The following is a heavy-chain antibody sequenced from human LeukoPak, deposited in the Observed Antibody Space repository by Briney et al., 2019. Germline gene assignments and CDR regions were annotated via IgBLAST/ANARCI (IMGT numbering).Heavy chain of an antibody. D-gene: IGHD6-13*01. CDR3: ARDVAAAGTGRFYYYYYYMDV. J-gene: IGHJ6*03. CDR1: GFTFSSYE. CDR2: ISSSSSTI. V-gene: IGHV3-48*03. Sequence: PGGSLRLSCAASGFTFSSYEMNWVRQAPGKGLEWVSYISSSSSTITYADSVRGRFTISRDNAKNSLYLQMNSLRAEDTAVYYCARDVAAAGTGRFYYYYYYMDVWGKGNHGHRLL.